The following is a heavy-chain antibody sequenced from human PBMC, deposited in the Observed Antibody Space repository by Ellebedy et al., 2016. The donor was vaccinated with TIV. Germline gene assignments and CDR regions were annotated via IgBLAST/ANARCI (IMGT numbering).Heavy chain of an antibody. D-gene: IGHD2-15*01. CDR1: GGSISSYY. Sequence: MPSETLSLTCTVSGGSISSYYWSWIRQPPGKGLEWIGYIYYSGSTNYNPSLESRVTISVYTSKNQFSLKLSSVTAADTAVYYCARVVWQLPVSYAFDIWGQGTMVTVSS. V-gene: IGHV4-59*01. CDR3: ARVVWQLPVSYAFDI. CDR2: IYYSGST. J-gene: IGHJ3*02.